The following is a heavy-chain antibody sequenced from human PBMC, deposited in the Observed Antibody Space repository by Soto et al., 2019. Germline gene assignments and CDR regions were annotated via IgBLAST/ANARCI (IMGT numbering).Heavy chain of an antibody. CDR3: ARHAKSRWFDP. CDR1: GGFISSSSYF. D-gene: IGHD2-15*01. V-gene: IGHV4-39*01. CDR2: IDYSGTT. Sequence: SETLSLTCTVSGGFISSSSYFWAWIRQPPGKGLEWIGSIDYSGTTYHNPSLKSRVTISVDTPKNQFSLKLSSVTAADTAVYYCARHAKSRWFDPWGRGTLVTVSS. J-gene: IGHJ5*02.